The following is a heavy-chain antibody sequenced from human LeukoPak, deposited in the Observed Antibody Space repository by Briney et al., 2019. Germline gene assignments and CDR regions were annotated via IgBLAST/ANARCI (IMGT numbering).Heavy chain of an antibody. D-gene: IGHD6-6*01. CDR3: ARSRLSTSSVIGDY. V-gene: IGHV1-69*01. CDR2: IIPIFGTA. J-gene: IGHJ4*02. CDR1: GGTFSSYA. Sequence: SVKVSCRASGGTFSSYAISWVRQAPGQGLEWMGGIIPIFGTANYAQKFQGRVTITADESTSTAYMELSSLRSEDTAVYYCARSRLSTSSVIGDYWGQGTLVTVSS.